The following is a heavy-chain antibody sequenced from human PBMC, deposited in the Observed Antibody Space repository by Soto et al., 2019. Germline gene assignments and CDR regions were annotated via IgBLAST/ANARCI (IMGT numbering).Heavy chain of an antibody. CDR2: IDYSGST. J-gene: IGHJ6*02. CDR1: GGSISSGGYY. D-gene: IGHD4-17*01. CDR3: ARSYGGISGGGYYYYYGMDV. Sequence: QVQLQESGPGLVKPSQTLSITCTVSGGSISSGGYYWSWIRQHPGKGLEWIGYIDYSGSTYYTPSLNRRVTISVDTSNNQFYLKLSSVTAANTAVYYCARSYGGISGGGYYYYYGMDVWGQWTTVTVSS. V-gene: IGHV4-31*03.